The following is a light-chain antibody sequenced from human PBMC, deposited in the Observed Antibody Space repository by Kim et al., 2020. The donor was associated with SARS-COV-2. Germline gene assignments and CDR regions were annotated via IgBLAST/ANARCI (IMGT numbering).Light chain of an antibody. Sequence: QPVLTQSPSASASLGASVKLTCTLSSGHSRYAIAWHQQQPEKGPRYLMKLNSDGSHSKGDGIPDRFSGSSSGAERYLTISSLQSEDEADYYCQTWGTGNVVFGGGTQLTVL. J-gene: IGLJ2*01. CDR1: SGHSRYA. CDR2: LNSDGSH. V-gene: IGLV4-69*01. CDR3: QTWGTGNVV.